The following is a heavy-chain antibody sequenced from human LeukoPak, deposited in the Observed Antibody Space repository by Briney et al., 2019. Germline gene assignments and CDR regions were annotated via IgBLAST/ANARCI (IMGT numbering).Heavy chain of an antibody. J-gene: IGHJ3*02. CDR3: AGDEGVVVDDAFDI. CDR1: GGTFSSYA. D-gene: IGHD3-22*01. CDR2: IITILGIA. Sequence: GASVKLSCKASGGTFSSYAISWVPQAPGQGLEWMGRIITILGIANYAQKFQGRVTITADKSTSTAYMELSSLRSEDTAVYYCAGDEGVVVDDAFDIWGQGTMVTVSS. V-gene: IGHV1-69*04.